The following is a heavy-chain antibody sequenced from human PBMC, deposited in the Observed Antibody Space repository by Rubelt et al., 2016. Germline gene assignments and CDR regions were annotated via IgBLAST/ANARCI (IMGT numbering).Heavy chain of an antibody. CDR2: ISAYDGNT. CDR1: GYTFISYG. CDR3: AGGPRSHVSDWYPVVPRLDD. J-gene: IGHJ4*02. V-gene: IGHV1-18*01. Sequence: QIQLVQSGPEVEKPGASVKVSCKASGYTFISYGISWIRQAPGQGLEWMGWISAYDGNTNYAQKVQGRVTMTTDTSTSTAYMELRSLRSDDTAVYYCAGGPRSHVSDWYPVVPRLDDWGQGTLVTVSS. D-gene: IGHD6-19*01.